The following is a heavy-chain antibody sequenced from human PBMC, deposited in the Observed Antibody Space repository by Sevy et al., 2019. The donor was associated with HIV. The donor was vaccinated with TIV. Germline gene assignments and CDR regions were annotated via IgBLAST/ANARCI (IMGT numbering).Heavy chain of an antibody. J-gene: IGHJ5*02. V-gene: IGHV3-23*01. CDR3: AKPNWNFRADWFDT. D-gene: IGHD1-7*01. CDR2: ISGSGGLT. Sequence: GGSLRLSCKVTGFTSGAFAMSWVRQTPVKGLEWISSISGSGGLTHYADSGKGRFTISRDKSKGTVDLEMNNLRGDDTAVYYCAKPNWNFRADWFDTWGQGTLVTVSS. CDR1: GFTSGAFA.